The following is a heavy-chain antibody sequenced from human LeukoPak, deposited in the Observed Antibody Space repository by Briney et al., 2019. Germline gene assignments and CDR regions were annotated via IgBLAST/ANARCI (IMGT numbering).Heavy chain of an antibody. J-gene: IGHJ4*02. Sequence: GGSLRLSCAASGFTLSSYWMNWVRQAPGKGLEWVANIRQDGSEKYYVDSVKGRFTISRDNAKNSLYLQMNSLRAEDTAVYYCARSGKIVGAINYWGQGPLVTVSS. V-gene: IGHV3-7*01. D-gene: IGHD1-26*01. CDR1: GFTLSSYW. CDR2: IRQDGSEK. CDR3: ARSGKIVGAINY.